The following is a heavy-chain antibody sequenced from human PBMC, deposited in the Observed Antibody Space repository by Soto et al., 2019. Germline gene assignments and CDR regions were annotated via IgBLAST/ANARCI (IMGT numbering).Heavy chain of an antibody. D-gene: IGHD3-10*01. CDR2: ISAYNGNT. J-gene: IGHJ4*02. V-gene: IGHV1-18*01. Sequence: QVQLVQSGAEVKKPGASVKVSCKASGYTFTSYGISWVRQAPGQGLEWMGWISAYNGNTNYAQKLQGRVTMTTDTSTSTAYAELRSLRWDDTAVCYCGGEYYYGSGGAYWGQGTLVTVSP. CDR1: GYTFTSYG. CDR3: GGEYYYGSGGAY.